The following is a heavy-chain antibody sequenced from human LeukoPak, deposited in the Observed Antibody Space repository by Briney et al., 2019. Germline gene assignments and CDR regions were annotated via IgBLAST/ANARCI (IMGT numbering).Heavy chain of an antibody. Sequence: PGGSLRLSCAASGFTFSSYSMNWVRQAPGKGLEWVANIKQDGSEKYYVDSVKGRFTISRDNAKNSLYLQMNSLRAEDTAVYYCARGNSYYDILTGYWSNLYYYYYYMDVWGKGTAVTVSS. CDR3: ARGNSYYDILTGYWSNLYYYYYYMDV. D-gene: IGHD3-9*01. J-gene: IGHJ6*03. CDR1: GFTFSSYS. V-gene: IGHV3-7*01. CDR2: IKQDGSEK.